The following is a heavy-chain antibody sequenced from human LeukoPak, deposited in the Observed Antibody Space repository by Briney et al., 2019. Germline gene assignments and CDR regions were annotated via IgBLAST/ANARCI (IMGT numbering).Heavy chain of an antibody. J-gene: IGHJ4*02. Sequence: GGSLRLSCAASGFTFSSYAMSWVRQAPGKGLEWVSAISGSGGSTYYADSVKGRFTISRDNSKNTLYLQMNSLRAEDTAVYYCAKQKDGVLFYYGSGSYPIDYWGQGTLVTVSS. CDR2: ISGSGGST. CDR1: GFTFSSYA. D-gene: IGHD3-10*01. CDR3: AKQKDGVLFYYGSGSYPIDY. V-gene: IGHV3-23*01.